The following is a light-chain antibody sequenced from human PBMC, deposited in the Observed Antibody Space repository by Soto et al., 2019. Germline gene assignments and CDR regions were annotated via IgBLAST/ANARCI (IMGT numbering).Light chain of an antibody. Sequence: QSVLTQWPSASGTPGQRVTISCYGSSSNIGSYPVYWYQQLPGTAPKLLINSDDQRPSGVPDRFSASKSGTSASLAISGLRSEDEADYYCAAWDASLSGHVFGAGTKLTVL. J-gene: IGLJ1*01. CDR2: SDD. CDR3: AAWDASLSGHV. CDR1: SSNIGSYP. V-gene: IGLV1-47*02.